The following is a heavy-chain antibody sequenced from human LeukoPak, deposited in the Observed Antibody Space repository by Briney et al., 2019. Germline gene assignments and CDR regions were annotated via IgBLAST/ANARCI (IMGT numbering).Heavy chain of an antibody. V-gene: IGHV3-23*01. Sequence: PGGSLRLSCAASGFTFSSYAMTWVRQAPGKGLEWDSTITSSNAPTNYADSVKGRFTISRDNSRNTLYLQMNSLRAEDTAIYYCAKSCGGDCYYCDYWGQGTLVTVSS. CDR2: ITSSNAPT. J-gene: IGHJ4*02. CDR1: GFTFSSYA. CDR3: AKSCGGDCYYCDY. D-gene: IGHD2-21*02.